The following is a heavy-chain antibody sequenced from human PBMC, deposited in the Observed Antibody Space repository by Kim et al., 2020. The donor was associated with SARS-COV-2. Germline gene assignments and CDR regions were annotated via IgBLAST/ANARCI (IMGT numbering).Heavy chain of an antibody. CDR2: DKT. CDR3: ATNLAAAGVV. D-gene: IGHD6-13*01. J-gene: IGHJ4*02. V-gene: IGHV3-66*01. Sequence: DKTSYVESVNGRWTISRDNSKNTRYLQMSSLRVEDTAVYYCATNLAAAGVVWGQGTLVTVSS.